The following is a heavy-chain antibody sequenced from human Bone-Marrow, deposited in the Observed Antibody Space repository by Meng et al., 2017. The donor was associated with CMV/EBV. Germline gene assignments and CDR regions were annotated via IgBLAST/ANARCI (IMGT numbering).Heavy chain of an antibody. Sequence: GESLKISCAASGFTFSSYEMNWVRQAPGKGLEWVSYISSSGSTIYYADSVKGRFTISRDNAKNSLYLQMNSLRAEDTAVYYCARYQLLTYYYYGRDVWGQGTTVTFSS. CDR3: ARYQLLTYYYYGRDV. CDR1: GFTFSSYE. V-gene: IGHV3-48*03. CDR2: ISSSGSTI. D-gene: IGHD2-2*01. J-gene: IGHJ6*02.